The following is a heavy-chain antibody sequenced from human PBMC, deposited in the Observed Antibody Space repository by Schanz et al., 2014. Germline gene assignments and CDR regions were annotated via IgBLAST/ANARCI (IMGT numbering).Heavy chain of an antibody. CDR3: AREDCSATSCYFRY. D-gene: IGHD2-21*01. CDR2: LSGDGGTT. V-gene: IGHV3-48*04. Sequence: EVQLLESGGGLVQPGESLRLSCAASGFSFSSYTMSWVRQAPGKGLQWVSSLSGDGGTTHYADSVKGRFTTSRDNGKNSLYLQMNSLRAEDTAVYYCAREDCSATSCYFRYWGQGTLVTVSS. CDR1: GFSFSSYT. J-gene: IGHJ4*02.